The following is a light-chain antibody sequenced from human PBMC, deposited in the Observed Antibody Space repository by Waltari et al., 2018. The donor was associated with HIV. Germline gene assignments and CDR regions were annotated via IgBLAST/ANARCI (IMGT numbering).Light chain of an antibody. V-gene: IGLV1-51*01. J-gene: IGLJ3*02. CDR2: DND. CDR1: SSKFGNDF. CDR3: GTWDTSLGAGV. Sequence: QSVLTQPPSVSAAPGQKVTISCSGSSSKFGNDFVSWYQHLPGAAPKLLIYDNDKRPSGMSDRFSGSKSGTSATLGSTGLQTGDEADYYCGTWDTSLGAGVFGGGTKLTVL.